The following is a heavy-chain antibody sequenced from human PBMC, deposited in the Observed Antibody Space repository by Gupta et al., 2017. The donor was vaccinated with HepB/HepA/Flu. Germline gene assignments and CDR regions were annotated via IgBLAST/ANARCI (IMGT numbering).Heavy chain of an antibody. J-gene: IGHJ6*02. V-gene: IGHV3-21*01. CDR3: ATSPATLPNYYYYGMDV. CDR1: GFTFSSYS. Sequence: EVQLVESGGGLVKPGGSLRLSCAASGFTFSSYSMHWVRQAPGKGLGWVSSISSSSSYIYYADSVKGRFTISRDNAKNSLYLQMNSLRAEDTAVYYCATSPATLPNYYYYGMDVWGQGTTVTVSS. CDR2: ISSSSSYI. D-gene: IGHD5-12*01.